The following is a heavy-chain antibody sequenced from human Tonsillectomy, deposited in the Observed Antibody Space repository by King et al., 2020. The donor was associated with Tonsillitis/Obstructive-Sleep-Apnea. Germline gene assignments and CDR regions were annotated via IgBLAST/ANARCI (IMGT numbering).Heavy chain of an antibody. CDR1: GGSISSGGYY. D-gene: IGHD5-18*01. Sequence: MQLQESGPGLVKPSQTLSLTCTVSGGSISSGGYYWSWIRQHPGKGLEWIGYIYYSGSTYYNPSLKSRVTISIDTSKNQFSLNLSSVTAADTALYYCARDGVDTAMVTPASYYYGMDVWGQGTPVTVSS. CDR2: IYYSGST. J-gene: IGHJ6*02. CDR3: ARDGVDTAMVTPASYYYGMDV. V-gene: IGHV4-31*03.